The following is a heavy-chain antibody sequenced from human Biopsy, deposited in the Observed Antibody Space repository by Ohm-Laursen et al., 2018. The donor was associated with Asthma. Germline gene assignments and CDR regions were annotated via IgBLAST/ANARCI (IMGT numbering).Heavy chain of an antibody. CDR2: VSWNSGSI. V-gene: IGHV3-9*01. Sequence: SLRLSCAATGFAVSRDHMFWVRQAPGKGLEWVSGVSWNSGSIDYADSVKGRFTISRDNAKNSLYLQMNSLRGADTALYYCVKDIRLQLWGFDSWGQGTLVTVSS. CDR1: GFAVSRDH. D-gene: IGHD6-13*01. J-gene: IGHJ4*02. CDR3: VKDIRLQLWGFDS.